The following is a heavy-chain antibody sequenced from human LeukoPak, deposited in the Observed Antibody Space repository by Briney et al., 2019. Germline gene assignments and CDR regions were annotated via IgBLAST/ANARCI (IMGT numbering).Heavy chain of an antibody. CDR2: IYYSGST. V-gene: IGHV4-39*07. Sequence: SETLSLTCTVSGGSISSSSYYWGWIRQPPGKGLEWIGSIYYSGSTYYNPSLKSRVTISVDTSKNQFSLKLSSVTAADTAVYYCAREGGWRANYMDVWGKGTTVTVSS. J-gene: IGHJ6*03. D-gene: IGHD5-24*01. CDR3: AREGGWRANYMDV. CDR1: GGSISSSSYY.